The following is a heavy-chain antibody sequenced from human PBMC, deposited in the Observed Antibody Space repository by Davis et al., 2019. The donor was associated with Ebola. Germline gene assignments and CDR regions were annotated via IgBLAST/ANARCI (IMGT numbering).Heavy chain of an antibody. J-gene: IGHJ6*02. D-gene: IGHD3-16*01. V-gene: IGHV3-21*01. CDR3: AGDRPLDFFFGDYYGMDV. CDR2: ISSDSDYI. CDR1: GFTFSTYS. Sequence: GESLKISCAASGFTFSTYSMSWVRQAPGKGLEWVSSISSDSDYIYYADSAKGRFTISRDNAKNSLYLQMNSLRAEDTAVYYCAGDRPLDFFFGDYYGMDVWGQGTTVTVSS.